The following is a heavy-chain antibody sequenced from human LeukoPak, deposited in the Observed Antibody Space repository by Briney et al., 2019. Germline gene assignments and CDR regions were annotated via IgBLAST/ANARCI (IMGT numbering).Heavy chain of an antibody. CDR2: ISYDGSNK. CDR3: ARDGLRRPPTPYCGGDCPIDS. Sequence: GGSLRLSCAASGFTFSSYAMHWVRQAPGKGLEWVAVISYDGSNKYYADSVKGRFTISRDNSKNTLYLQMNSLRAEDTALYYCARDGLRRPPTPYCGGDCPIDSWGQGTLVIVSS. D-gene: IGHD2-21*02. V-gene: IGHV3-30*04. CDR1: GFTFSSYA. J-gene: IGHJ4*02.